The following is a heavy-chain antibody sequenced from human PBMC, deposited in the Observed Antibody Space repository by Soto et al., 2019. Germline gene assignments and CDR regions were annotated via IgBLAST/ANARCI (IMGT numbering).Heavy chain of an antibody. CDR2: IYYSVST. D-gene: IGHD3-3*01. CDR1: GGSISRYY. CDR3: ARDLPRRYDFWSGSKGVGWFNP. V-gene: IGHV4-59*01. J-gene: IGHJ5*02. Sequence: SEPLSLTCTVSGGSISRYYWSWTRPPPGKGLGWSGYIYYSVSTNYNPSLKRRVTISVDTSKNLFSLKLSSVTAADTAVYYCARDLPRRYDFWSGSKGVGWFNPWGKGTLVTVSS.